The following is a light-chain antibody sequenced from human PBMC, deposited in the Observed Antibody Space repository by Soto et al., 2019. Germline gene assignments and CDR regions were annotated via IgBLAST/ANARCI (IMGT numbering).Light chain of an antibody. CDR1: QSISSW. CDR2: DAS. CDR3: QQYNTYSSLT. J-gene: IGKJ4*01. Sequence: DIQMTQSPSTLSASVGDRLTITCRSSQSISSWLAWYQQKLGRAPRLLIYDASSLESGVPSRFSGSGYGTEFTLTISSLQPDDFATYYCQQYNTYSSLTFGGGTKVEIK. V-gene: IGKV1-5*01.